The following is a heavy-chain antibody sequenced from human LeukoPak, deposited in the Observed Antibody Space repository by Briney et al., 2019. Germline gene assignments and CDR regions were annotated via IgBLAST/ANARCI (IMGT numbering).Heavy chain of an antibody. D-gene: IGHD1-26*01. CDR1: GFTFDSYA. J-gene: IGHJ4*02. CDR3: AKDPYRPEPGYFDY. V-gene: IGHV3-23*01. Sequence: GGSLRLSCTASGFTFDSYAMSWVRQAPGKGLEWVSSISGGSEDTYYADSVKGRFTISRDNSKSTLYLQMNSLRAEDTAVYYCAKDPYRPEPGYFDYWGQGTLVTGSS. CDR2: ISGGSEDT.